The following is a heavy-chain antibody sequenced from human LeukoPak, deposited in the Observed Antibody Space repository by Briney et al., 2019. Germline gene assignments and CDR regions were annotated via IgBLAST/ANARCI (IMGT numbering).Heavy chain of an antibody. D-gene: IGHD3-3*01. J-gene: IGHJ4*02. CDR2: ISYDGSNK. Sequence: GRSLRLSCAASGFTFSSYAMHWVRQAPGKGLEWVAVISYDGSNKYYADSVKGRFTISRDLSKNTLFLQINSLRPGDTAVYYCSKDRGVFGVAYSLDYWGQGTLVTVSS. CDR3: SKDRGVFGVAYSLDY. CDR1: GFTFSSYA. V-gene: IGHV3-30-3*01.